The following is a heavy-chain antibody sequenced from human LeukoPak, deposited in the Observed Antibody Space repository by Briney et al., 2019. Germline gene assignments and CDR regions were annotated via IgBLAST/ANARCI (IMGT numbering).Heavy chain of an antibody. CDR2: IYYSGST. D-gene: IGHD7-27*01. Sequence: PSETLSLTCTVSGGSISSYYWSWIRQPPGKGLEWIGYIYYSGSTNYNPSLKSRVTISVDTSKNQFSLKLSSVTAADTAVYYCARDTWGIFDYWGQGTLVTVSS. CDR1: GGSISSYY. J-gene: IGHJ4*02. V-gene: IGHV4-59*01. CDR3: ARDTWGIFDY.